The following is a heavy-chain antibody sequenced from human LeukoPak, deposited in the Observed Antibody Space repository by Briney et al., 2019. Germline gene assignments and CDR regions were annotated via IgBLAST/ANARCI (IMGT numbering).Heavy chain of an antibody. V-gene: IGHV1-69*13. J-gene: IGHJ3*02. Sequence: ASVKVSCKASGGTFSSYAISWVRQAPGQGLEWMGGIIPIFGTANYAQKFQGRVTITADESTSTAYMELSSLRSEDTAVYYCARDHGYKSFGAFDIWGQGTMVTVSS. CDR1: GGTFSSYA. D-gene: IGHD5-24*01. CDR3: ARDHGYKSFGAFDI. CDR2: IIPIFGTA.